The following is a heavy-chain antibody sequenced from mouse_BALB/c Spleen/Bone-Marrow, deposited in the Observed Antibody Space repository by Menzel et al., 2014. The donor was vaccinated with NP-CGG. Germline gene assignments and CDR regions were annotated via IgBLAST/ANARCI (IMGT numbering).Heavy chain of an antibody. J-gene: IGHJ2*01. CDR1: GYTFTDYT. CDR3: ARPKGFALDY. CDR2: VNPRSGYA. Sequence: QVQLKESGAELASPGASVKMSCKAFGYTFTDYTIQWVKQRPGQGLEWIGYVNPRSGYANYNQKFKDKATLTADKSSSTAFMQLSSLTSEDSAVYYCARPKGFALDYWGQGTALTVSS. V-gene: IGHV1-4*01.